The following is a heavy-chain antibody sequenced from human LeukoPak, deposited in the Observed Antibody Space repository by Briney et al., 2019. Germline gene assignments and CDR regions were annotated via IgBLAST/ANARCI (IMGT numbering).Heavy chain of an antibody. CDR2: INPNSGGT. J-gene: IGHJ4*02. CDR1: GYTFTGYY. CDR3: ARDLGGYDSSGYYFGDYFDY. D-gene: IGHD3-22*01. Sequence: ASVKVSCKASGYTFTGYYMHWVRQAPGQGLEWMGWINPNSGGTNYAQKFQGRVTMTRDTSISTAYMELSRLRSDDTAVYYCARDLGGYDSSGYYFGDYFDYWGQGTLVTVSS. V-gene: IGHV1-2*02.